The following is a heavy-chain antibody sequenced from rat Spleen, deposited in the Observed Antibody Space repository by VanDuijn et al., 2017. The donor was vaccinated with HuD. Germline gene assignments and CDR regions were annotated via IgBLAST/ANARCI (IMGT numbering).Heavy chain of an antibody. CDR1: GFTFTNYY. J-gene: IGHJ2*01. CDR2: ISTGGDNT. D-gene: IGHD1-12*02. V-gene: IGHV5-27*01. Sequence: EVQLVESGGGLVQPGGSLRLSCAASGFTFTNYYMAWVRQAPTKGLEWVAYISTGGDNTYYRDYVKCRFTTSRGNAKSTLYLQLDSRRSEDTATYYWSTDTFYDGTYYPGGFDYWGQGVMVTVSS. CDR3: STDTFYDGTYYPGGFDY.